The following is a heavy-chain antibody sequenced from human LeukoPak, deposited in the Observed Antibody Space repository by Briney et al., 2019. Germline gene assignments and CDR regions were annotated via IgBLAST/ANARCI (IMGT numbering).Heavy chain of an antibody. J-gene: IGHJ4*02. D-gene: IGHD3-10*01. V-gene: IGHV3-43*02. CDR1: GFTFDDYA. CDR2: ISGDGGST. Sequence: GGSLRLSCAASGFTFDDYAMHWVRQAPGKGLEWVSLISGDGGSTYYADSVEGRFTISRDNSKNSLYLQMNSLRTEDTALYYCAVVQGFGDAPFDYWGQGTLVTVSS. CDR3: AVVQGFGDAPFDY.